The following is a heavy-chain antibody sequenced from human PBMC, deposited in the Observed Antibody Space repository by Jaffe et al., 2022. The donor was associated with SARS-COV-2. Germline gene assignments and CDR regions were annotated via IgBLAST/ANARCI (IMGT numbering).Heavy chain of an antibody. CDR1: GGTFSSYA. J-gene: IGHJ5*02. Sequence: QVQLVQSGAEVKKPGSSVKVSCKASGGTFSSYAISWVRQAPGQGLEWMGGIIPIFGTANYAQKFQGRVTITADESTSTAYMELSSLRSEDTAVYYCAKNKVLWFGEESAWFDPWGQGTLVTVSS. V-gene: IGHV1-69*01. D-gene: IGHD3-10*01. CDR2: IIPIFGTA. CDR3: AKNKVLWFGEESAWFDP.